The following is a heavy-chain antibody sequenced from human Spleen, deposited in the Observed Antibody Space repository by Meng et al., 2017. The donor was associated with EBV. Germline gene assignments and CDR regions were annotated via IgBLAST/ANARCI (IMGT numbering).Heavy chain of an antibody. CDR3: ASHDYFNTRWYVNF. J-gene: IGHJ4*02. CDR1: GASISSSSY. Sequence: HLQESGPGLVKPSETLSLTCTVSGASISSSSYWVWIRQPPGKGLEWIGSIYSRGSTFYNPSLESRLTMSVDTSKNQFSLKLTSLTAADTALYYCASHDYFNTRWYVNFWGQGTLVTVSS. D-gene: IGHD2/OR15-2a*01. CDR2: IYSRGST. V-gene: IGHV4-39*01.